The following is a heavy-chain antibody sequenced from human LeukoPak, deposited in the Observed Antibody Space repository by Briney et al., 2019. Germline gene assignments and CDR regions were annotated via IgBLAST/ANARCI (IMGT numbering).Heavy chain of an antibody. CDR2: IYYSGST. CDR1: GGSISSGDYY. Sequence: SETLSLTCTVSGGSISSGDYYWSWIRQPPGKGLEWIGYIYYSGSTYYNPSLKSRVTISVDTSKYQFSLKLSSVTAADTAVYYCASYGDYVFSFDYWGQGTLVTVSS. D-gene: IGHD4-17*01. J-gene: IGHJ4*02. CDR3: ASYGDYVFSFDY. V-gene: IGHV4-30-4*01.